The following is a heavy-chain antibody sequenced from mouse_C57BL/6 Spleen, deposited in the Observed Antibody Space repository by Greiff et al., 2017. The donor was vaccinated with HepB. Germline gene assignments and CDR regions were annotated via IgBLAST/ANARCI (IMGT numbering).Heavy chain of an antibody. D-gene: IGHD1-1*01. CDR3: ARHDYGSSYYAMDY. Sequence: EVMLVESGGGLVQPGGSLKLSCAASGFTFSDYYMYWVRQTPEKRLEWVAYISNGGGSTYYPDTVKGRFTISRDNAKNTLYLQMSRLKSEDTAMYYCARHDYGSSYYAMDYWGQGTSVTVSS. CDR2: ISNGGGST. V-gene: IGHV5-12*01. CDR1: GFTFSDYY. J-gene: IGHJ4*01.